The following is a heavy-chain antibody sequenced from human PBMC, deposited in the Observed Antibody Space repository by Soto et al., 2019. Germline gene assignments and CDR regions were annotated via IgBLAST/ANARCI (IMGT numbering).Heavy chain of an antibody. D-gene: IGHD3-16*01. V-gene: IGHV4-31*03. J-gene: IGHJ5*02. CDR1: GGSISSGGYY. Sequence: QVQLQESGPGLVKPSQTLSLTCTVSGGSISSGGYYWSWIRQHPGKGLEWIGYIYYSGSTYYNPSLKSRVTISVDTSKNQFALKLSSVPAADTAVYYCARGCHYDVPNWFDPWGQGTLVTVSS. CDR2: IYYSGST. CDR3: ARGCHYDVPNWFDP.